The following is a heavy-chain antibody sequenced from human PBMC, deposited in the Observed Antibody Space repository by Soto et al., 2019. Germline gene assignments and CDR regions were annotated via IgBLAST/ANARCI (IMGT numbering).Heavy chain of an antibody. CDR2: INQDDSEK. D-gene: IGHD6-19*01. Sequence: EVQLVESGGGLVQPAGSLRLSCAASGFTFSSYWMDWVRQAPGKGLEWVANINQDDSEKYYVDSVKGRFTISRNNAKKTLYLLKNSLRAEDAAVDYYGREGYNGGWNLGYYYYYMDVWGEGTTVTVSS. CDR3: GREGYNGGWNLGYYYYYMDV. J-gene: IGHJ6*03. V-gene: IGHV3-7*01. CDR1: GFTFSSYW.